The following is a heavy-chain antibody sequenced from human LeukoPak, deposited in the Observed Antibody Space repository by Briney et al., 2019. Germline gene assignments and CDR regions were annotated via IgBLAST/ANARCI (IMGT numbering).Heavy chain of an antibody. D-gene: IGHD2-2*01. CDR1: GYSISSGYY. CDR2: IYHSGST. J-gene: IGHJ5*02. Sequence: SETLSVTCAVSGYSISSGYYWGWIRQPPGKGLEWIGSIYHSGSTYYNPSLKSRVTISVDTSKNQFSLKLSSVTAADTAVYYCARHGQVVPNWFDPWGQGTLVTVSS. CDR3: ARHGQVVPNWFDP. V-gene: IGHV4-38-2*01.